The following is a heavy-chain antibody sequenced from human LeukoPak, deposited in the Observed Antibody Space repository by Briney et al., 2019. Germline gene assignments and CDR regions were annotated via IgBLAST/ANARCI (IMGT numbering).Heavy chain of an antibody. CDR2: LHFSGTP. CDR1: DDSIRTNSDY. Sequence: PSETLTLACSVSDDSIRTNSDYWGWIRQPPGKGLEWVGGLHFSGTPYYSPSLSSRVAVSRDTSNNQFSLTLKSVTATDTAVYFCTRGGDAHKLGNFWGPGILVTVPS. J-gene: IGHJ4*02. V-gene: IGHV4-39*03. CDR3: TRGGDAHKLGNF. D-gene: IGHD2-21*01.